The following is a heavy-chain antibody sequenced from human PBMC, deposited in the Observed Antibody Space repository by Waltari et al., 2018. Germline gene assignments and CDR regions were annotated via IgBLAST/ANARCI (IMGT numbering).Heavy chain of an antibody. CDR2: ITESGDT. D-gene: IGHD3-9*01. J-gene: IGHJ4*02. CDR1: GFTFQHFA. Sequence: EVQLVDSGGGLVQPGGSLRLPCPASGFTFQHFAMSWVRQAPGKGLEWVSTITESGDTFYADSVKGRFATSRDNYKNTLSLQMNSLRAEDTAVYYCAKRWAIYYFEYWGQGNLVTVSS. CDR3: AKRWAIYYFEY. V-gene: IGHV3-23*04.